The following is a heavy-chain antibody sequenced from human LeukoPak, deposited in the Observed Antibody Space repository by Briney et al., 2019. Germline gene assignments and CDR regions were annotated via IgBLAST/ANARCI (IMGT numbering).Heavy chain of an antibody. Sequence: PSETLSLTCAVYGGSFSGYYWSWIRQPPGKGLEWIGEINHSGSTNYNPSLKSRVTISVDTSKNQFSLKLSSVTAADTAVYYCARDQGPYYYDSTQDAFDIWGQGTMVTVSS. CDR2: INHSGST. CDR1: GGSFSGYY. CDR3: ARDQGPYYYDSTQDAFDI. V-gene: IGHV4-34*01. D-gene: IGHD3-22*01. J-gene: IGHJ3*02.